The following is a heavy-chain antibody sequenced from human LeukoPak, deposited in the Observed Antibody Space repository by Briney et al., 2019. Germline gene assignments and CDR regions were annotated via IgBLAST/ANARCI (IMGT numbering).Heavy chain of an antibody. Sequence: GGSLRLSCAASGFTFSSYWMHWVRQAPGKGLVWVSRISTDGSTTTYADSVKGRFTISRDNAKNTAYLQMNSLRAEDTAVYYCAGGPASGGRGTRVTFPS. V-gene: IGHV3-74*01. CDR1: GFTFSSYW. CDR3: AGGPAS. D-gene: IGHD1-14*01. CDR2: ISTDGSTT. J-gene: IGHJ4*02.